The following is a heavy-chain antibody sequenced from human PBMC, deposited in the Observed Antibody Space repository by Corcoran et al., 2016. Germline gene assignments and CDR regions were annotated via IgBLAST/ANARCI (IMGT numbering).Heavy chain of an antibody. Sequence: EVQLVQSGAEVKKPGESLKISCKGSGYSFTSYWIGWVRQMPGKGLEWMGIIYPGVSDTRYSPTFQGQVPISADKSSSTAYLPWSSLKASDTAMYYCARVSAEYSSSYFFEYWGQGTLVTVAS. CDR2: IYPGVSDT. J-gene: IGHJ4*02. CDR3: ARVSAEYSSSYFFEY. D-gene: IGHD6-6*01. CDR1: GYSFTSYW. V-gene: IGHV5-51*01.